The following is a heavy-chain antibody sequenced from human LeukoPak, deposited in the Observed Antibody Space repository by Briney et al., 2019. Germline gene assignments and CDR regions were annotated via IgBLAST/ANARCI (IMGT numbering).Heavy chain of an antibody. CDR3: ASGYGSGSWVLEN. CDR2: INHSGST. D-gene: IGHD3-10*01. CDR1: GGSFSGYY. Sequence: SETLSLTCAVYGGSFSGYYWSWIRQPPGKGLEWIGEINHSGSTNYNPSLKSRVTIPVDTSKNQFSLKLSSVTAADTAVYYCASGYGSGSWVLENWGQGTLVTVSS. J-gene: IGHJ4*02. V-gene: IGHV4-34*01.